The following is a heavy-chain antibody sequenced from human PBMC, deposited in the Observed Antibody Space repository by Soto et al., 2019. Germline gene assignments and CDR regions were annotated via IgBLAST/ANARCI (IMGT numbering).Heavy chain of an antibody. CDR3: ARDQPIDFWSGYSHYYYYYGMDV. V-gene: IGHV3-21*01. D-gene: IGHD3-3*01. J-gene: IGHJ6*02. Sequence: PGGSLRLSCAASGFTFSSYAMSWVRQAPGKGLEWVSAISSSSGNIYYADSVKGRFTISRDNAKNSLYLQMNSLRAEDTAVYYCARDQPIDFWSGYSHYYYYYGMDVWGQGTTVTVSS. CDR1: GFTFSSYA. CDR2: ISSSSGNI.